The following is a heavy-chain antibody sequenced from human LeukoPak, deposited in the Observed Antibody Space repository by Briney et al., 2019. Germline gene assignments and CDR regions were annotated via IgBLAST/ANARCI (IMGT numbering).Heavy chain of an antibody. D-gene: IGHD6-19*01. CDR3: ARAKVSSGWYYIDDY. V-gene: IGHV1-69*04. J-gene: IGHJ4*02. Sequence: SVKVSCKASGGTFSSYAISWVRQAPGQGLEWMGRIIPILGIANYAQKFQGRVTITADKSTSTAYMELSSLRSEDTAVYYCARAKVSSGWYYIDDYWGQGTLVTVSS. CDR2: IIPILGIA. CDR1: GGTFSSYA.